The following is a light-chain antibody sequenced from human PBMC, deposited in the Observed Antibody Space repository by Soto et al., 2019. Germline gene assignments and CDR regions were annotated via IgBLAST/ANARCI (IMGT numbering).Light chain of an antibody. V-gene: IGKV3-15*01. CDR3: QEYNIWPRT. J-gene: IGKJ1*01. CDR2: GAS. Sequence: IVMTHSPSTLSVSPGERATLSCRASQRVSSNLAWYQQKPGQAPRLLIYGASTRATGIPARFSGSGSGTEFTLTISSPQSEDFAGYYCQEYNIWPRTFGQGTKA. CDR1: QRVSSN.